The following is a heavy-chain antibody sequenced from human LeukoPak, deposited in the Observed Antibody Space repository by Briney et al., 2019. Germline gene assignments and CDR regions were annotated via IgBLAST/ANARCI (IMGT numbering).Heavy chain of an antibody. D-gene: IGHD6-6*01. J-gene: IGHJ4*02. CDR1: GGSISSYF. CDR3: AGAPAGRPNGWHDY. CDR2: IYYSGST. Sequence: SETLSLTCTVSGGSISSYFWSWIRQPPGEGLEWIGFIYYSGSTSYNPSLKSRVTISVDTSKNQFSLKLRSVTAADTAVYYCAGAPAGRPNGWHDYWGQGTLVTVSS. V-gene: IGHV4-59*01.